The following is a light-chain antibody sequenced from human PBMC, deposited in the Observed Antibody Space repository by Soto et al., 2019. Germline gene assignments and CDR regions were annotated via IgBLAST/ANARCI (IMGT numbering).Light chain of an antibody. CDR1: SSNIGAGYD. J-gene: IGLJ1*01. Sequence: QSVLTQPPSVSGAPGQRVTISCTGSSSNIGAGYDVHWYQQLPGTAPKLLIYGNSNRPSGVPDRFSVSKSGTSASLAITGLQAEDEADYYCQSYDSSLSGYIFGTWTKVTVL. V-gene: IGLV1-40*01. CDR3: QSYDSSLSGYI. CDR2: GNS.